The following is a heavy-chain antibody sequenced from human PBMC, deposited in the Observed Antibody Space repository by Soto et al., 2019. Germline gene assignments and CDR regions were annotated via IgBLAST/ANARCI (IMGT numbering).Heavy chain of an antibody. CDR2: IIPISGTA. CDR1: GGTFSSYA. CDR3: ARSQGSSTSLEIYFYYYYGVDV. J-gene: IGHJ6*02. Sequence: QVQLVQSGAEVKKPGSSVKVSCKASGGTFSSYAISWVRQAPGQGLEWMGGIIPISGTANYAQKFQGRVTITADESTNTAYMELSSLRSEDTAVYYCARSQGSSTSLEIYFYYYYGVDVWGQGTKVTVSS. D-gene: IGHD2-2*01. V-gene: IGHV1-69*01.